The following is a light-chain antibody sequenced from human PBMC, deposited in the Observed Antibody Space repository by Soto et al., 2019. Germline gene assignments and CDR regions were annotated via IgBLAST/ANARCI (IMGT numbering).Light chain of an antibody. CDR3: QQYALWPLT. CDR1: QSLKTDGQPFSDY. CDR2: GAS. V-gene: IGKV3-15*01. Sequence: EIVMTQSPATLSVSPGERATLSCRASQSLKTDGQPFSDYLAWYQQKPGPAPRLLIHGASIRATGVPARFSGSGSGTEFTLTISSLQSEDFAVYFCQQYALWPLTFGGGTNVEIK. J-gene: IGKJ4*01.